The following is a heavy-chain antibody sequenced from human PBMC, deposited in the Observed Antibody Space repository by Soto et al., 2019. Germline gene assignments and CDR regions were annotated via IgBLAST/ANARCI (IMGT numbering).Heavy chain of an antibody. D-gene: IGHD4-17*01. J-gene: IGHJ6*02. V-gene: IGHV3-53*02. Sequence: EVQLVETGGGLIQPGGSLRLSCAASGFTVSSNYMSWVRQAPGKGLEWVSVIYSGGSTYYADSVKGRFTISRDNSKNTLYLQMNSLRAEDTAVYYCATVTASYYYYYYGMDVWGQGTTVTVSS. CDR1: GFTVSSNY. CDR3: ATVTASYYYYYYGMDV. CDR2: IYSGGST.